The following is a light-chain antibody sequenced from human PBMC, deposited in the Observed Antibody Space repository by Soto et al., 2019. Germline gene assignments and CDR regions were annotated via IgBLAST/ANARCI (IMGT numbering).Light chain of an antibody. CDR3: AAWDDSLNGLV. CDR1: SSNIGNNY. V-gene: IGLV1-44*01. J-gene: IGLJ1*01. CDR2: SNN. Sequence: QSVLTQPPSVSAAPGQKVTISCSGSSSNIGNNYVSWYQQLPGTAPKLLIYSNNQRPSGVPDRFSGSKSGTSASLAISGLQSEDEADYYCAAWDDSLNGLVFGTGTKVTVL.